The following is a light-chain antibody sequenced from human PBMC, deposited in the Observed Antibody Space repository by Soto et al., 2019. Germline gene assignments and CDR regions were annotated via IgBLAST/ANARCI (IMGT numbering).Light chain of an antibody. V-gene: IGKV2-24*01. CDR3: MQATQFQWT. Sequence: IVMTQTPLSSAVILGQPASISCRSTQSLVDSDGNTYLSWLHQRPGQPPRLLIYKVSNRLSGVPDRFSGSGAGTYFTLRISRVEAEDVGLYYCMQATQFQWTFGQGTKVDIK. CDR2: KVS. CDR1: QSLVDSDGNTY. J-gene: IGKJ1*01.